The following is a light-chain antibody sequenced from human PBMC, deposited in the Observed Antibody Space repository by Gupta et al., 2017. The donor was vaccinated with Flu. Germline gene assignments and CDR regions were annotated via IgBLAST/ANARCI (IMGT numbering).Light chain of an antibody. Sequence: GSPGQSITISCTGSGYNFVSWYQQYPGKAPKLIIYDVINRPSGISNRFSGSKSGDTASLTISGLQAEDEADYYCSSYPNFSTLVFGGGTKLTVL. CDR2: DVI. CDR3: SSYPNFSTLV. V-gene: IGLV2-14*04. CDR1: GYNF. J-gene: IGLJ3*02.